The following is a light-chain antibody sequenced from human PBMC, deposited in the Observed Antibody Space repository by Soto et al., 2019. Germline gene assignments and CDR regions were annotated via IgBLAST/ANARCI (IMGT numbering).Light chain of an antibody. Sequence: DIMMTQSTATSPATAWETAGVSCRASQSVTSSLAWYQQKPGQAPRLLISDASTRAAGVPARFSGSGSGTDFSLTISSLESEDFAVYYCHQLHIWPGTFGQGTKVDIK. J-gene: IGKJ1*01. CDR3: HQLHIWPGT. V-gene: IGKV3-15*01. CDR2: DAS. CDR1: QSVTSS.